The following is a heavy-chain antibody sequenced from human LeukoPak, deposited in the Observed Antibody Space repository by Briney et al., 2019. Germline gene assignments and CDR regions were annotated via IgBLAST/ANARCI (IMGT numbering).Heavy chain of an antibody. CDR3: ARNVAAGPGADAFDI. CDR2: SYYSGRT. J-gene: IGHJ3*02. CDR1: GGSISNNSYY. D-gene: IGHD3-10*01. V-gene: IGHV4-39*02. Sequence: PSETLSLTCSVSGGSISNNSYYWGWIRQPPGKGLEWIGSSYYSGRTYYDPSLKSRVTISVDTSKNHFSLKLSSMIAADTAFYYCARNVAAGPGADAFDIWGQGTIVTVSS.